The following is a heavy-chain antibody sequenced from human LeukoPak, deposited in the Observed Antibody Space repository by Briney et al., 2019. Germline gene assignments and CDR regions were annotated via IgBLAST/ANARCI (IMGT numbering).Heavy chain of an antibody. CDR2: INPNSGDT. Sequence: ASVKVSCKASGYTFTGYYMHWVRQAPGQGLEWMGWINPNSGDTNYAQKFQGRVTITTDESTSTAYMELSSLRSEDTAVYYCARGSGSYWQIDYWGQGTLVTVSS. J-gene: IGHJ4*02. V-gene: IGHV1-2*02. D-gene: IGHD1-26*01. CDR3: ARGSGSYWQIDY. CDR1: GYTFTGYY.